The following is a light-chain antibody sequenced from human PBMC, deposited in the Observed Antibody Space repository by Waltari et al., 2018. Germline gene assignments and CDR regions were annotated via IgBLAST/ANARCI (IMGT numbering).Light chain of an antibody. Sequence: DIQMTQSPSSLSASVGDRVTLTRRASQTSSRYLNWYQQKPGKAPNLLIYAASSLQSGVPSRFSGSGSGRDFTLIITSLQPEDFATYYCQQSYSFTRTFGQGTKVEIK. V-gene: IGKV1-39*01. CDR2: AAS. CDR3: QQSYSFTRT. J-gene: IGKJ1*01. CDR1: QTSSRY.